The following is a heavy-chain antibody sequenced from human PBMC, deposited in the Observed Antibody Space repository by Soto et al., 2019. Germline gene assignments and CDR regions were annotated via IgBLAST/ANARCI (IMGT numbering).Heavy chain of an antibody. CDR3: ARDAGDSTMATISDLTKMYYFDY. J-gene: IGHJ4*02. CDR2: INPSGGRT. CDR1: GYTFTTNY. Sequence: QVQVVQSGAEVKKPGASVKVSCKASGYTFTTNYMHWVRQAPGQGLEWMGIINPSGGRTSYAQKFQGRVTMTRDTSTSTVYMELSSLRSEDTAVYYCARDAGDSTMATISDLTKMYYFDYWGQGTLVTVSS. V-gene: IGHV1-46*03. D-gene: IGHD5-12*01.